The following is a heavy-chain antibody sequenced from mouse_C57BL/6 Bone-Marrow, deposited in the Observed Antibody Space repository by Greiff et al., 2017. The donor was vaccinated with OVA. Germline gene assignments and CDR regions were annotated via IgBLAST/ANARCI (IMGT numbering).Heavy chain of an antibody. CDR2: ISNLAYSI. CDR1: LSPFIYYR. Sequence: EVHLVESGGGLVQPGGSLKLYCAASLSPFIYYRMAWVRQAPRKGPEWVAFISNLAYSIYYADTVTCRFTISRENAKNTLYLEMSSLRSEDTAMYYCARGSNYGFAYWGQGTLVTVSA. CDR3: ARGSNYGFAY. D-gene: IGHD2-5*01. J-gene: IGHJ3*01. V-gene: IGHV5-15*01.